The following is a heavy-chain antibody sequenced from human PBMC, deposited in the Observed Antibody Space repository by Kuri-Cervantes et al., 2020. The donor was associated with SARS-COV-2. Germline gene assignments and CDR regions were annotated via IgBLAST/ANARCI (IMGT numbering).Heavy chain of an antibody. V-gene: IGHV1-24*01. D-gene: IGHD3-3*01. J-gene: IGHJ4*02. Sequence: ASVKVSCKVSGYTLTELSMHWVRQVPGKGLEWMGGFDPEDGETIYAQKFQGRVTMTEDASTDTAYMELSSLRSDDTAVYYCARSSHLWKSYYFDYWGQGTLVTVSS. CDR1: GYTLTELS. CDR3: ARSSHLWKSYYFDY. CDR2: FDPEDGET.